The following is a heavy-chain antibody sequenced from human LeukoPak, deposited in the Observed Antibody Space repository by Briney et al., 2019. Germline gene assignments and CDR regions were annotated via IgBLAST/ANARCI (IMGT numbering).Heavy chain of an antibody. CDR3: ARESGYSYGHFDY. J-gene: IGHJ4*02. V-gene: IGHV3-23*01. CDR2: ISGSGGST. CDR1: GFTFSSYA. D-gene: IGHD5-18*01. Sequence: GVSLRLSCAASGFTFSSYAMSWVRQAPGKGLEWVSAISGSGGSTYYADSVKGRFTISRDNSKNTLYLQMNSLRAEDTAVYYCARESGYSYGHFDYWGQGTLVTVSS.